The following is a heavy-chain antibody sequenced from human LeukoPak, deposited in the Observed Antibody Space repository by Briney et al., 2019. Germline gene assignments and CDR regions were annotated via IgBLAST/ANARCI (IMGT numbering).Heavy chain of an antibody. CDR1: GGSFSGYY. CDR2: INHSGST. D-gene: IGHD4-17*01. Sequence: SETLSLTCAVYGGSFSGYYWSWIRQPPTKGLEWIGEINHSGSTNYNPSLKSRVTISVDTSKNQFSLKLSSVTAADTAVYYCARGRDYGDYYQYYFDYWGRGTLVTVSS. J-gene: IGHJ4*02. V-gene: IGHV4-34*01. CDR3: ARGRDYGDYYQYYFDY.